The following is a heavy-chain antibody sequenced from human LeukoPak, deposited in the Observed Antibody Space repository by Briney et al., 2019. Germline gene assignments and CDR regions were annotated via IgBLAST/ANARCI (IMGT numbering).Heavy chain of an antibody. CDR1: GGSLIGYY. J-gene: IGHJ6*02. V-gene: IGHV4-34*01. CDR3: ARDVVVVPAAIHYGMDV. Sequence: AETLSLTCAVYGGSLIGYYWSWIRQPPGKGLEWIGEINHSGSTNYTPSLKSRVTISVDTSKNQFSLTLSSVTAADTAVYYCARDVVVVPAAIHYGMDVWGQGTTVTVSS. D-gene: IGHD2-2*01. CDR2: INHSGST.